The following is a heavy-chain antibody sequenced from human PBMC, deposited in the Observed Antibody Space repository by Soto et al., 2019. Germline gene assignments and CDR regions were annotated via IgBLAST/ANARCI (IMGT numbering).Heavy chain of an antibody. V-gene: IGHV3-23*01. CDR3: VKDGSYSSSWYDY. CDR2: LSGSGSST. CDR1: GFTFSNYG. D-gene: IGHD6-13*01. J-gene: IGHJ4*02. Sequence: PGGSLRLSCAASGFTFSNYGVSWVRQAPGKGLEWVSGLSGSGSSTYYADSVKGRFTISRDNSKNTLYLRMNSLRAEDSAVYYCVKDGSYSSSWYDYWGQGTLVTVSS.